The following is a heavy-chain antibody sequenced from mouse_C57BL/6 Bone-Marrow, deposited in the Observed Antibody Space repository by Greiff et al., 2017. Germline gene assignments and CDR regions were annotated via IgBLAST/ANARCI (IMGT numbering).Heavy chain of an antibody. V-gene: IGHV1-9*01. CDR2: ILPGSGRT. D-gene: IGHD2-2*01. J-gene: IGHJ1*03. CDR3: ASTGYGYYWYFDV. Sequence: QVQLQPSGAELMKPGASVQLSCKATGYTFTGYWIEWVKQRPGHGLEWIGEILPGSGRTHYNEQFKGKATFPADTSSNTAYMQLSSLTTEDSAIYYCASTGYGYYWYFDVWGTGTTVTVSS. CDR1: GYTFTGYW.